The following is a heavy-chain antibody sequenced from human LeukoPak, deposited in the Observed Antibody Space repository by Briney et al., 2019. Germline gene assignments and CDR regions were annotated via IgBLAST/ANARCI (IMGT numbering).Heavy chain of an antibody. J-gene: IGHJ5*02. CDR2: IYYSGST. V-gene: IGHV4-39*01. Sequence: SETLSLTCTVSGGSISGSSYYWGWIRQPPGKGLEWIGSIYYSGSTYYNPSLKSRVTISVNTTKNQVALKLSSVTAADTAVYYCARVRGPDGWFAPWGQGTLVSVSS. CDR1: GGSISGSSYY. CDR3: ARVRGPDGWFAP.